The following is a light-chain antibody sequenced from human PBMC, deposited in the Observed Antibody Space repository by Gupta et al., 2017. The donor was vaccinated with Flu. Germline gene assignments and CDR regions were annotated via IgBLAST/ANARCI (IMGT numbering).Light chain of an antibody. Sequence: VTTSCTGSSSNIGAGYDVHWYQQLPGTAPKLLIYGNNKRPSGVPDRFSGSKSGTSASLAITGLQAEDEADYYCQSFDSSLSGWLFGGGTRLTVL. J-gene: IGLJ3*02. CDR2: GNN. CDR3: QSFDSSLSGWL. CDR1: SSNIGAGYD. V-gene: IGLV1-40*01.